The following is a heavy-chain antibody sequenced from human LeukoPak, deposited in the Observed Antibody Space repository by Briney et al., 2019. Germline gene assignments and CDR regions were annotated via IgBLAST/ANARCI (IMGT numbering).Heavy chain of an antibody. J-gene: IGHJ4*02. Sequence: SQTLSLTCTVSGGSISSGDFYWSWIRQPPGKGLEWIGYIYYSGSTYYNPSLKSRVTISVDTSKNQFSLKLSSVTAADTAVYYCARVSGQQLYFYWGQGTLVTVSS. CDR3: ARVSGQQLYFY. D-gene: IGHD6-13*01. V-gene: IGHV4-30-4*08. CDR2: IYYSGST. CDR1: GGSISSGDFY.